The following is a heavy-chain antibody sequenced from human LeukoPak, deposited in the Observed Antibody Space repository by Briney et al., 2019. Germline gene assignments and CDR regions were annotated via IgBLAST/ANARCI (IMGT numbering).Heavy chain of an antibody. CDR1: GGTFSSYA. Sequence: SVKVSCKASGGTFSSYAISWVRQAPGQGLEWMGGIIPIFGTANYAQKFQGRVTITADESTSTAYMELSSLRSEDTAVYYCARVGCSSTSCLGAFDIWGQGTMVTVSS. CDR2: IIPIFGTA. V-gene: IGHV1-69*13. CDR3: ARVGCSSTSCLGAFDI. D-gene: IGHD2-2*01. J-gene: IGHJ3*02.